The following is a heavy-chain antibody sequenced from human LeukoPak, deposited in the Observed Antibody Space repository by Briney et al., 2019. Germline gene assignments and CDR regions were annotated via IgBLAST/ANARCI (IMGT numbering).Heavy chain of an antibody. CDR1: GFTFSSYG. J-gene: IGHJ5*02. Sequence: GSLRLSCAASGFTFSSYGMHWIRQSPEMGLEWIASMSYNGRSHSSPSLMSRVTILADTSKNQFSLKLTSVTAADTAFYYCARVYSSGWYHWFDTWGQGTLVTVSS. CDR3: ARVYSSGWYHWFDT. V-gene: IGHV4-39*07. D-gene: IGHD6-19*01. CDR2: MSYNGRS.